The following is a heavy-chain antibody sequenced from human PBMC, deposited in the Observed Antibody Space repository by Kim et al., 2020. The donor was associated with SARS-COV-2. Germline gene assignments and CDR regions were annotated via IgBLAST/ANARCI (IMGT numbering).Heavy chain of an antibody. CDR2: ISAYNGNT. CDR1: GYTFTSYG. J-gene: IGHJ4*02. V-gene: IGHV1-18*01. Sequence: ASVKVSCKASGYTFTSYGISWVRQAPGQGLEWMGWISAYNGNTNYAQKLQGRVTMTTDTSTSTAYMELRSLRSDDTAVYYCARLYPDYYDSSGNTALVEDYWGQGTLVTVSS. D-gene: IGHD3-22*01. CDR3: ARLYPDYYDSSGNTALVEDY.